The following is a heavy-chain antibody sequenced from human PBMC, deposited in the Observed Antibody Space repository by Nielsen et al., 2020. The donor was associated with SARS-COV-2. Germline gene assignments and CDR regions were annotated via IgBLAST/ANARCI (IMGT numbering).Heavy chain of an antibody. J-gene: IGHJ5*02. CDR1: GLTFSTYS. D-gene: IGHD4-17*01. CDR3: ARDVMTTVTTGWFDP. Sequence: GESLKISCAASGLTFSTYSIMWVRQAPGKGLEWVSHISSSGSYIYYADSVKGRFTISRDNAKNSLYLQMNSLRAEDTAVYYCARDVMTTVTTGWFDPWGQGTLVTVSS. V-gene: IGHV3-21*01. CDR2: ISSSGSYI.